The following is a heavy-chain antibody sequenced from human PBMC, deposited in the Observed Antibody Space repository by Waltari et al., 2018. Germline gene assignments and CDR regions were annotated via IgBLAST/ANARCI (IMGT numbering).Heavy chain of an antibody. CDR3: AGVAPIVPYYGLNV. J-gene: IGHJ6*02. D-gene: IGHD6-6*01. CDR1: GGSFSVYY. V-gene: IGHV4-34*01. Sequence: QVQLQQWGAGLLRPSETLSLTCAVYGGSFSVYYWSWIRQPPGKGLEWIGEVNYYGRTNYNPSLKSRVTISVDRSKKQFSLKVTSVTAADTALYFWAGVAPIVPYYGLNVWGQGTTVAVSS. CDR2: VNYYGRT.